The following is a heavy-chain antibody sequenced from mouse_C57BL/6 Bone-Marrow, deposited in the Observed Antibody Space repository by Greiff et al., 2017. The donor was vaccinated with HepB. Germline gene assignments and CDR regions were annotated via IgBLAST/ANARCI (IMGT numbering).Heavy chain of an antibody. V-gene: IGHV5-6*02. D-gene: IGHD2-5*01. CDR1: GFTFSSYG. CDR3: EKNYSKNYANDY. Sequence: DVKLVESGGDLVKPGASLKLSCAASGFTFSSYGMSWVRQTPDQRLEWVATISSGGSYTYYPDSLKGRFTISRDNAENTLYLQMSSLRSEETAMYYCEKNYSKNYANDYWDQGTSVAVTS. CDR2: ISSGGSYT. J-gene: IGHJ4*01.